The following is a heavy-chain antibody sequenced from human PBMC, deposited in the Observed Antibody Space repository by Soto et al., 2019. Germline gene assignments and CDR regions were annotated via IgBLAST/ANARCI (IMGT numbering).Heavy chain of an antibody. CDR1: GFTFSSYG. J-gene: IGHJ6*02. V-gene: IGHV3-30*18. D-gene: IGHD2-2*01. Sequence: AGGSLRLSCAASGFTFSSYGMHWVRQAPGKGLEWVAVISYDGSNKYYADSVKGRFTISRDNSKNTLYLQMNSLRAEDTAVYYCAKIPPRRGSTYYYYYGMDVWGQGTTVTVSS. CDR2: ISYDGSNK. CDR3: AKIPPRRGSTYYYYYGMDV.